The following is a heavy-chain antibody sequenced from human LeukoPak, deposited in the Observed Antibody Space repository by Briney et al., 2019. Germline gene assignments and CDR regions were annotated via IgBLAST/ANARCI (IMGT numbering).Heavy chain of an antibody. CDR1: GYTFSSYG. Sequence: ASVKVSRKASGYTFSSYGISWVRQAPGQGLEWMGWISAYNGNTKYAQRLQGRVTMTTDTSTSTAYMELRSLRSDDTAVYFCAQAGPNTTMTIAYWGQGTPVTVSS. D-gene: IGHD4-17*01. J-gene: IGHJ4*02. CDR2: ISAYNGNT. CDR3: AQAGPNTTMTIAY. V-gene: IGHV1-18*01.